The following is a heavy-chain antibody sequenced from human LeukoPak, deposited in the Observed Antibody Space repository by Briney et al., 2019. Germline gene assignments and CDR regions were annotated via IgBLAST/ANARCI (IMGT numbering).Heavy chain of an antibody. CDR1: GGSISSSSYY. D-gene: IGHD2-15*01. CDR2: IYYSGST. J-gene: IGHJ3*02. CDR3: ARDPPYWAFDI. V-gene: IGHV4-39*07. Sequence: PSETLSLTCTVSGGSISSSSYYWGWIRQPPGKGLEWIGSIYYSGSTYYNPSLKSRVTISVDTSKNQFSLRLSSATAADTAVYYCARDPPYWAFDIWGQGTMVTVFS.